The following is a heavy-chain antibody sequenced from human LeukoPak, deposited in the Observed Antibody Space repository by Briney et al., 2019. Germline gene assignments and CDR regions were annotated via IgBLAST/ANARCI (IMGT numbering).Heavy chain of an antibody. CDR1: GFTVSDNY. CDR3: ARTTVTRYYGMDV. J-gene: IGHJ6*02. V-gene: IGHV3-66*01. D-gene: IGHD4-17*01. CDR2: VYSGGLT. Sequence: PGGSLRLSCAASGFTVSDNYMSWVRQAPGKGLEWVSTVYSGGLTYYADPVKGRFTISRDNAKNSLYLQMNSLRAEDTAVYYCARTTVTRYYGMDVWGQGTTVTVSS.